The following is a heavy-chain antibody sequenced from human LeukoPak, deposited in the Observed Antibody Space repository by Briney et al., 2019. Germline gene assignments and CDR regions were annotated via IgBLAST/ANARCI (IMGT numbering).Heavy chain of an antibody. CDR2: INHSGST. CDR1: GGSFSGYY. J-gene: IGHJ4*02. Sequence: PSETLSLTCAVYGGSFSGYYWSWIRQPPGKGLEWIGEINHSGSTNYNPSLKSRVTISVDTSKNQFSLKLSSVTAADTAVYYCARGRIKWCGYLEYYFDYWGQGTLVTVSS. D-gene: IGHD3-3*01. V-gene: IGHV4-34*01. CDR3: ARGRIKWCGYLEYYFDY.